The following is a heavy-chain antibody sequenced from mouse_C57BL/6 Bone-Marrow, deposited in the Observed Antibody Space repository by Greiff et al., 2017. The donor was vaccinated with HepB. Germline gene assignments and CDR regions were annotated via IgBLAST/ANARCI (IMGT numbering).Heavy chain of an antibody. CDR1: GYTFTSYG. CDR2: IYPRSGNT. Sequence: VKLMESGAELARPGASVKLSCKASGYTFTSYGISWVKQRTGQGLEWIGEIYPRSGNTYYNEKFKGKATLTADKSSSTAYMELRSLTSEDSAVYFCARYDYSKTFDYWGQGTTLTVSS. CDR3: ARYDYSKTFDY. J-gene: IGHJ2*01. D-gene: IGHD2-5*01. V-gene: IGHV1-81*01.